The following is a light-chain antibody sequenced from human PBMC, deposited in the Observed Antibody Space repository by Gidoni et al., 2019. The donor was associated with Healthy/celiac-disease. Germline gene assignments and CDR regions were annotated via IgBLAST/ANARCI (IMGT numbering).Light chain of an antibody. CDR1: SPRSYY. CDR2: GKN. CDR3: NSRDSSGNHLV. Sequence: SSELTQHPAVSVALGQTVRITCQGDSPRSYYASWYQQKPAQAPVLVIYGKNNRPSGIPDRFSGSSSGNTASLTITGAQAEDEADYYCNSRDSSGNHLVFGGGTKLTVL. J-gene: IGLJ2*01. V-gene: IGLV3-19*01.